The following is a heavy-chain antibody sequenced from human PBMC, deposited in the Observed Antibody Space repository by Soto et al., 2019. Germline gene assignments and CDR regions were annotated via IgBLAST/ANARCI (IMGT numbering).Heavy chain of an antibody. CDR3: AKESSSGWLDY. CDR1: GYTFTRYD. V-gene: IGHV1-8*01. CDR2: MNPNSGNT. Sequence: QVQLVQSGAEVKKPGASVKVSCKASGYTFTRYDINWVRQATGQGLEWKGWMNPNSGNTGYAQKLQGRVTMTRNTSISTAYMELSSLRSEDTAVYSCAKESSSGWLDYWGQGTLVTVSS. D-gene: IGHD6-19*01. J-gene: IGHJ4*02.